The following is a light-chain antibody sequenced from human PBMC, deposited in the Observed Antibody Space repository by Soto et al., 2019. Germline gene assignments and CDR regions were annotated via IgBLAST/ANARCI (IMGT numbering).Light chain of an antibody. CDR1: SGGIASNY. CDR3: SSYTRNNVRDVL. Sequence: NFMLTQPHSVSESPGETVTISCTRTSGGIASNYVQWYQQRPGSAPTIVIYEHNQRPSGVPDRFSGSKSGNTASLTISGLQAEDEADYYCSSYTRNNVRDVLFGGGTKVTVL. J-gene: IGLJ2*01. V-gene: IGLV6-57*04. CDR2: EHN.